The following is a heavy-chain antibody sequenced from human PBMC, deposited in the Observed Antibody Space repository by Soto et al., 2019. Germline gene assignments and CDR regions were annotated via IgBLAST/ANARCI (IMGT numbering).Heavy chain of an antibody. CDR2: IIPILGIA. CDR1: GGTFSSYT. J-gene: IGHJ6*02. D-gene: IGHD3-10*01. CDR3: SRGEGYYGMDV. Sequence: QVQLVQSGAEVNKPGSSVNVSGKASGGTFSSYTISWVRQAPGQGVEWMGGIIPILGIANYAQKFQGRVTITADKSTSTAYMELSSLRSEDTAVYYCSRGEGYYGMDVWGQGTPVPVSS. V-gene: IGHV1-69*02.